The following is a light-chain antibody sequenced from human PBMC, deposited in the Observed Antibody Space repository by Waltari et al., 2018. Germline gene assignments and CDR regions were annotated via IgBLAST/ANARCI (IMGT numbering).Light chain of an antibody. V-gene: IGLV8-61*01. CDR3: ALYMGSGIWV. J-gene: IGLJ3*02. CDR1: SGSLSTTSY. CDR2: KAN. Sequence: QTVVTQEPSLSVSPGGTVTLTCAFGSGSLSTTSYATWYQQTPGQAPRTLVYKANARSSGVPDRFSGSILGNTAALTITGAQADDESDYYCALYMGSGIWVFGGGTRLTVL.